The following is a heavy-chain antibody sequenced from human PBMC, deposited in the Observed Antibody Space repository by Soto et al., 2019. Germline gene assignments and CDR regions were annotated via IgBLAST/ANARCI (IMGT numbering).Heavy chain of an antibody. CDR1: GGTFSSYA. CDR2: IIPIFGTA. J-gene: IGHJ6*02. CDR3: ARGSRNYGSGSQYYYYYYGMDV. Sequence: ASVKVSWKASGGTFSSYAISWVRQAPGQGLEWMGGIIPIFGTANYAQKFQGRVTITADESTSTAYMELSSLRSEDAAVYYCARGSRNYGSGSQYYYYYYGMDVWGQGTTVTVSS. D-gene: IGHD3-10*01. V-gene: IGHV1-69*13.